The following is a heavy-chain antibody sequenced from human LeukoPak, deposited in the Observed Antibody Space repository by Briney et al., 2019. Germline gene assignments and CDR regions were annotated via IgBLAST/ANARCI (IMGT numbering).Heavy chain of an antibody. CDR3: ARARITIFGVVTRPFDY. CDR2: INHSGST. D-gene: IGHD3-3*01. V-gene: IGHV4-34*01. Sequence: PSETLSLTCAVYGGSFSGYYWSWIRQPPGKGLEWMGEINHSGSTNYNPSLKSRVTISVDTSKNQFSLKLSSVTAADTAVYYCARARITIFGVVTRPFDYWGQGTLVTVSS. CDR1: GGSFSGYY. J-gene: IGHJ4*02.